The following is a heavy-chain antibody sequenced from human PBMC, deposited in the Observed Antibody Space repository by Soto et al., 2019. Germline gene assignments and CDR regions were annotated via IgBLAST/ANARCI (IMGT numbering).Heavy chain of an antibody. D-gene: IGHD3-22*01. CDR3: TRHEVGERRFYYDMYYYGMDV. CDR1: GFTFSGSA. Sequence: GGSLRLSCAASGFTFSGSAMHWVRQASGKGLEWVGRIRSKANSYATAYAASVKGRFTISRDDAKNTAYLQMNSLKTEDTAVYYCTRHEVGERRFYYDMYYYGMDVWGQGTTVTVSS. V-gene: IGHV3-73*01. CDR2: IRSKANSYAT. J-gene: IGHJ6*02.